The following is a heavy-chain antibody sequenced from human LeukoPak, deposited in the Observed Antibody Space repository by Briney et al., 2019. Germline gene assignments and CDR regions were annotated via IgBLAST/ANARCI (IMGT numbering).Heavy chain of an antibody. CDR3: ARGQQQLANWFDP. Sequence: VASVKVSCKASGGTFSSYAISWVRQAPGQGLEWMGGIIPIFGTANYAQKFQGRVTITTDESTSTAYMELSSLRSEDTAVYYCARGQQQLANWFDPWGRGTLVTVSS. D-gene: IGHD6-13*01. CDR2: IIPIFGTA. J-gene: IGHJ5*02. CDR1: GGTFSSYA. V-gene: IGHV1-69*05.